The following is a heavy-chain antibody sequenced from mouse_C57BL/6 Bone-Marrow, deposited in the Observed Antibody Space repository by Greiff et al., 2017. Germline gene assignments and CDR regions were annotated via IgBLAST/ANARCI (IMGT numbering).Heavy chain of an antibody. CDR3: SSFDGNYFDF. CDR1: GFNINDDY. V-gene: IGHV14-4*01. Sequence: EVQLQQSGAELVRPGASVKLSCTASGFNINDDYIHWVKQRPEQGLEWIGWIDPDIGDTEYASKFQGKATITSYTSSTTAYLQLSSLTSEDTAVYYCSSFDGNYFDFWGQGTPLTVAS. CDR2: IDPDIGDT. J-gene: IGHJ2*01. D-gene: IGHD2-1*01.